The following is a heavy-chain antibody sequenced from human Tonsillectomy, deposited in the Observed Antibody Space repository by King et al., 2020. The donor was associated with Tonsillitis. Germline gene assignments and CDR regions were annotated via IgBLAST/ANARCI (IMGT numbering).Heavy chain of an antibody. CDR3: ARGNSSGWYLFVYYYYCMDV. CDR1: GFTLSSYD. D-gene: IGHD6-19*01. V-gene: IGHV3-13*01. Sequence: VQLVESGGGLVQPGGSLRLSCAASGFTLSSYDMHWVRQATGKGLEWVSAIGTAGDTYYPGSVKGRFTISRENAKNSLYLQMNSLRAGDTAVYYCARGNSSGWYLFVYYYYCMDVWGQGTTVTVSS. CDR2: IGTAGDT. J-gene: IGHJ6*02.